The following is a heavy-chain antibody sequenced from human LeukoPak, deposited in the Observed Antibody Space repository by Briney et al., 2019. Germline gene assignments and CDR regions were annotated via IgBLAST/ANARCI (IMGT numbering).Heavy chain of an antibody. CDR3: ARLIRPNYDFWSGYYSYYFDY. CDR2: MNPNSGNT. Sequence: GASVKVSCKASGYTFTSYDINWVRQATGQGLEWMGWMNPNSGNTGYAQKFQGRVTITRNTSISTAYMELSSLRSEDTAVYYCARLIRPNYDFWSGYYSYYFDYWGQGTLVTVSS. D-gene: IGHD3-3*01. CDR1: GYTFTSYD. V-gene: IGHV1-8*03. J-gene: IGHJ4*02.